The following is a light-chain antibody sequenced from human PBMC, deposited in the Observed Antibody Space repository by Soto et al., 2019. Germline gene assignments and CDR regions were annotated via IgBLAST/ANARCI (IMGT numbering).Light chain of an antibody. Sequence: TQVTQYTSTLSASVGDRVAITCRASQDVSTWVAWYQRRPGKAPKLLMYATSTLQSGVPSRFSGSGSGTDFTLTISSLQPEDSAIYFCQQAHTLPWTFGQGTKV. CDR3: QQAHTLPWT. CDR1: QDVSTW. CDR2: ATS. V-gene: IGKV1-12*01. J-gene: IGKJ1*01.